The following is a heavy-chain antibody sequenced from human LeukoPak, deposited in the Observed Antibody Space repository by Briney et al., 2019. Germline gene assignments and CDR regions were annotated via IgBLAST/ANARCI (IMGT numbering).Heavy chain of an antibody. CDR1: GGTFSSYA. Sequence: GSSVTVSCKASGGTFSSYAISWVRQAPGQGLEWMGGIIPIFGTANYAQKFQGRVTITTDESTSTAYMEPSSLRSEDTAVYYCASTLHYYDSSGPDPDLDYWGQGTLVTVSS. D-gene: IGHD3-22*01. CDR2: IIPIFGTA. J-gene: IGHJ4*02. V-gene: IGHV1-69*05. CDR3: ASTLHYYDSSGPDPDLDY.